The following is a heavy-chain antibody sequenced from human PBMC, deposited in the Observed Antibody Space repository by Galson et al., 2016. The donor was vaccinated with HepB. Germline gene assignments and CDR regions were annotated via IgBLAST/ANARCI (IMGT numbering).Heavy chain of an antibody. CDR1: GLSVTTNY. CDR2: IYTDDNT. CDR3: ARSAMTRGAPLGYFDY. Sequence: SLRLSCAASGLSVTTNYMAWVRQAPGKGLKWVSVIYTDDNTYFAASVKGRFTISRDSSKNTVHLHMGSLKGEDTAVYYCARSAMTRGAPLGYFDYWGQGILVTVSS. D-gene: IGHD3-10*01. V-gene: IGHV3-53*01. J-gene: IGHJ4*02.